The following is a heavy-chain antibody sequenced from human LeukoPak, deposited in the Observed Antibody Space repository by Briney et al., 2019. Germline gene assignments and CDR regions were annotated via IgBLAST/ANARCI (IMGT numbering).Heavy chain of an antibody. J-gene: IGHJ4*02. V-gene: IGHV4-39*07. CDR2: IYYSGST. CDR1: GGSISSSSYY. D-gene: IGHD1-14*01. Sequence: PSETLSLTCTVSGGSISSSSYYWGWIRQPPGKGLEWIGSIYYSGSTYYNPSLKSRVTISVDTSKNQFSLKLSSVTAADTAVYYCGRHHPRQYYYDDWGQGTLVTVSS. CDR3: GRHHPRQYYYDD.